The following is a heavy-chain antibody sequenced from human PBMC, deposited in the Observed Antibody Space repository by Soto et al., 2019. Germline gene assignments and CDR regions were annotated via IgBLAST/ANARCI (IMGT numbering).Heavy chain of an antibody. Sequence: GSLRLSCAASGFTVSSNYMIWVRQAPGKGLEWVSVIYSGGSTYYADSVKGRFTISRDNSKNTLYLQMNSLRAEDTAVYYCARVTAAAGTHFDYWGQGTLVTVSS. D-gene: IGHD6-13*01. CDR2: IYSGGST. J-gene: IGHJ4*02. CDR3: ARVTAAAGTHFDY. V-gene: IGHV3-66*01. CDR1: GFTVSSNY.